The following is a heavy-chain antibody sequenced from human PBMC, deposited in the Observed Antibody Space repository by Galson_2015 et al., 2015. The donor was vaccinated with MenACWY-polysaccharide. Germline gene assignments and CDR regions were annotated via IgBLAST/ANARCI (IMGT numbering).Heavy chain of an antibody. Sequence: KPSQTLSLTCSVSGGSISSGDYYWSWIRQPAGKGLEWIGEIYHSGGTNYNPSLKSRVTISVDKSKNQFSLNLNSVTAADTAVYYYARAICGNGECPSLGGYWGQGLLVTVSS. CDR1: GGSISSGDYY. CDR3: ARAICGNGECPSLGGY. D-gene: IGHD2-8*01. J-gene: IGHJ4*02. CDR2: IYHSGGT. V-gene: IGHV4-61*09.